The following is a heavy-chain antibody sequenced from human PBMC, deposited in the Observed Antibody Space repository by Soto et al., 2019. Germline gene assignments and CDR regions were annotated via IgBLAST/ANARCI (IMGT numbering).Heavy chain of an antibody. CDR3: AREFTTRVY. Sequence: VGSLRLSCAASGFTFSNYDMNWVRQAPGKGLEWVSYISSSGSIINYADSVKGRFTISRDNAKNSLYLQMSSLRAEDTAVYFCAREFTTRVYWGQGTLVTVSS. D-gene: IGHD2-15*01. CDR2: ISSSGSII. J-gene: IGHJ4*02. CDR1: GFTFSNYD. V-gene: IGHV3-48*03.